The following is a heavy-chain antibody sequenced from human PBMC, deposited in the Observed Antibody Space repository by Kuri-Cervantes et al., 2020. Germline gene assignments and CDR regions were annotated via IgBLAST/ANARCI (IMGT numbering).Heavy chain of an antibody. Sequence: GESLKISCIASGFMFSSYWMSWVRQAPGKGLEWVANIKPDGSEKNYVASVKGRFTTSRDNGKNTLYLQRNSLRAEETAVYYCLRDYGGLWGQGTTVTVSS. J-gene: IGHJ6*02. CDR1: GFMFSSYW. V-gene: IGHV3-7*01. CDR3: LRDYGGL. D-gene: IGHD3-9*01. CDR2: IKPDGSEK.